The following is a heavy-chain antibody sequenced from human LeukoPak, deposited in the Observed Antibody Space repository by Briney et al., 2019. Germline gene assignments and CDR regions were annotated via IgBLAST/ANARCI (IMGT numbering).Heavy chain of an antibody. V-gene: IGHV3-11*04. Sequence: PGGSLRLSCAASGFTFSDYYMSWIRQAPGKGLEWVSYMGSSGNTIYYADSVKGRFTISRDNAKNSLYLQMNSLRAEDTAVYYCARDEGALAGTGYDFWGQGTLVTVSS. CDR2: MGSSGNTI. CDR3: ARDEGALAGTGYDF. J-gene: IGHJ4*02. D-gene: IGHD6-19*01. CDR1: GFTFSDYY.